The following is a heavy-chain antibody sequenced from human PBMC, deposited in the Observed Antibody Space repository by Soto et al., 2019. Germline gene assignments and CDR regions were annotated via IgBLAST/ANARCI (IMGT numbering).Heavy chain of an antibody. D-gene: IGHD5-18*01. CDR3: ARGFNYGYFDY. CDR2: IYSGGTT. Sequence: GGSLRLSGAASGFTVNSNYITWVRQAPGKGLEWVSVIYSGGTTDYADSVKGRFTISRDTSKNTLSLQMNSLRAEDTAVYYCARGFNYGYFDYLGQGTLVTFSS. CDR1: GFTVNSNY. V-gene: IGHV3-53*01. J-gene: IGHJ4*02.